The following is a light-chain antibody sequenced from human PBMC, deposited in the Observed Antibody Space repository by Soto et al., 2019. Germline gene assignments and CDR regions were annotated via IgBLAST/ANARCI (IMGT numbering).Light chain of an antibody. CDR2: EGT. CDR3: CSFAGSSTSV. J-gene: IGLJ1*01. Sequence: QAVVTQPASVSGSPGQSITISCTGTSSDVGSYNLVSWYQQHPGKAPKLMIYEGTKRPSGVSSRFSGSKSGNTASLTISGLQAEDEADYYCCSFAGSSTSVFGTGTKVTVL. V-gene: IGLV2-23*01. CDR1: SSDVGSYNL.